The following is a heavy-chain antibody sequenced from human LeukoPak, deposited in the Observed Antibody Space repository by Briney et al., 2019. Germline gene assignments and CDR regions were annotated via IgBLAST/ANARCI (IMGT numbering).Heavy chain of an antibody. V-gene: IGHV4-4*07. Sequence: PSETLSLTCTVSGGSISSYYWSWIRQPAGKGLEWIGRIYTSGSTNYNPSLKSRVTMSVDTSKNQFSLKLSSVTAADTAVYYCARDLAYYDSSGYYGYYFDYWSQGTLVTVSS. D-gene: IGHD3-22*01. CDR3: ARDLAYYDSSGYYGYYFDY. CDR1: GGSISSYY. J-gene: IGHJ4*02. CDR2: IYTSGST.